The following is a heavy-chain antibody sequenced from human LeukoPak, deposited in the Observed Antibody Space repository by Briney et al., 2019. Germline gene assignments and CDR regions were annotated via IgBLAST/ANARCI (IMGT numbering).Heavy chain of an antibody. CDR2: IYRSGST. J-gene: IGHJ4*02. V-gene: IGHV4-38-2*01. CDR3: ARASLTSGSFSDY. CDR1: GYSISSGYY. Sequence: SETLSLTCAVSGYSISSGYYWGWIRQPPGKGLQWIGSIYRSGSTYYNPSLKRRVTISVDTSKNQFSLRLTSVTAADTAVYYCARASLTSGSFSDYWGQGTLVTVSS. D-gene: IGHD1-26*01.